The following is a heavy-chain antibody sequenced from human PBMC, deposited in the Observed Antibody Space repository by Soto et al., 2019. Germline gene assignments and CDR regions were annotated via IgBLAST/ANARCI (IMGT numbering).Heavy chain of an antibody. CDR2: ISAYNGNT. CDR1: GYTFTSYG. D-gene: IGHD3-3*01. CDR3: ARVVWSGYPLLNWSAP. V-gene: IGHV1-18*01. J-gene: IGHJ5*02. Sequence: ASVKVSCKASGYTFTSYGISWVRQAPGQGLEWMGWISAYNGNTNYAQKLQGRVTMTTDTSTSTAYMELRSLRSDDTAVYYCARVVWSGYPLLNWSAPWGRGTLVIVSS.